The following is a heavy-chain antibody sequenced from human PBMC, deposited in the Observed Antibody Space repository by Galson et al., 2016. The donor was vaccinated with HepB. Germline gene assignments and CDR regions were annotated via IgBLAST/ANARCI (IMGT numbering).Heavy chain of an antibody. CDR1: GFTFSSYA. Sequence: SLRLSCAASGFTFSSYAMSWVRQAPGKGLEWVSVIRGSGASTYYADSVKGRFTISRDNSKNTLYLQVNSLRVEDTAIYYCAGGRTTSCNSAFDIWGQGTMVTVSS. CDR2: IRGSGAST. J-gene: IGHJ3*02. V-gene: IGHV3-23*01. D-gene: IGHD2-2*02. CDR3: AGGRTTSCNSAFDI.